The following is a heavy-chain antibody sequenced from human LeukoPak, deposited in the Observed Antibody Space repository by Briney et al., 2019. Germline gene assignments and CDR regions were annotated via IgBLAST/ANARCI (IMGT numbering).Heavy chain of an antibody. V-gene: IGHV1-18*04. J-gene: IGHJ4*02. CDR1: GYTFTGYY. CDR3: ARDIAAAAPYDY. Sequence: ASVKVSCKASGYTFTGYYMHWVRQAPGQGLEWMGWISAYNGNTNYAQKLQGRVAMTTDTSTSTAYMELRSLRSDDTAVYYCARDIAAAAPYDYWGQGTLVTVSS. CDR2: ISAYNGNT. D-gene: IGHD6-13*01.